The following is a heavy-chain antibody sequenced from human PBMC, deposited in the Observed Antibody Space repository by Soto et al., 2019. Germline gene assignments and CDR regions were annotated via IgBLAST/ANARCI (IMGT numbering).Heavy chain of an antibody. CDR2: IYATGTT. Sequence: SETLSLTCTVSGASISGVYWSWIRKSAGKGLEWIGRIYATGTTDYTPSLKSRVMMSVDTSKKQFSLKLRSVTAADTAVYYCVRDGTKTLRDWFDPWGQGISVTVSS. CDR1: GASISGVY. D-gene: IGHD1-1*01. V-gene: IGHV4-4*07. CDR3: VRDGTKTLRDWFDP. J-gene: IGHJ5*02.